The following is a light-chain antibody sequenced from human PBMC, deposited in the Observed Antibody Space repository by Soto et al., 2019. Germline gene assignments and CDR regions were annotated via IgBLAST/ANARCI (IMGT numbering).Light chain of an antibody. CDR1: QSVSSN. V-gene: IGKV3-15*01. J-gene: IGKJ5*01. Sequence: EIVMTQSPATLSVSPGERATISCRASQSVSSNLAWYQQKPGQAPRLLIYGASTRATGIPARFSGSGSGTEFTLTISSLQSEDFAVYYCQQYNNWPRTITFGQGTRLEIK. CDR2: GAS. CDR3: QQYNNWPRTIT.